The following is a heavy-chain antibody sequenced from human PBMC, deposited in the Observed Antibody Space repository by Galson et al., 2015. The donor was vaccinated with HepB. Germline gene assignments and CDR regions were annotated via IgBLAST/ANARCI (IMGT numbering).Heavy chain of an antibody. CDR3: AKETYSSGGGHFDS. Sequence: SLRLSCAASGLTFSNYAMSWVRQAPGKGPEWVSVINGPGSSKYYADSVKGRFTISRDNSKNTLHLQMNSLTAEDTAVYYCAKETYSSGGGHFDSWGQGTLVTVSS. D-gene: IGHD3-16*01. CDR1: GLTFSNYA. CDR2: INGPGSSK. J-gene: IGHJ4*02. V-gene: IGHV3-23*01.